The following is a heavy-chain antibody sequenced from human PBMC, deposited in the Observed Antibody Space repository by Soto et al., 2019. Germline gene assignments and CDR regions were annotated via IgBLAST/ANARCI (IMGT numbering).Heavy chain of an antibody. CDR1: GFTFSSNA. CDR3: AKANDILTGYYPNWFDY. Sequence: GGSLRLSCAASGFTFSSNAMSWVRQAPGKGLEWVSAISGSGGSTYYADSVKGRFTISRDNSKNTLYLQMNSLRAEDTAVYYCAKANDILTGYYPNWFDYWGQGTLVTVSS. CDR2: ISGSGGST. V-gene: IGHV3-23*01. J-gene: IGHJ5*01. D-gene: IGHD3-9*01.